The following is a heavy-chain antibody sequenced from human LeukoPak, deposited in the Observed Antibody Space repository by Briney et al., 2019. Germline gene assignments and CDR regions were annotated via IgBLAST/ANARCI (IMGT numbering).Heavy chain of an antibody. CDR1: GGSISSTNW. CDR2: ISLTGET. D-gene: IGHD1-26*01. Sequence: PSETLSLTCGVSGGSISSTNWWSWVRQPPGQGLEWIGEISLTGETNYNPSLNGRVTMSLDESRNQLSLDLTSVTAADTAIYYCSRESGAFCRFGYWGQGTLVIVPP. J-gene: IGHJ4*02. CDR3: SRESGAFCRFGY. V-gene: IGHV4-4*02.